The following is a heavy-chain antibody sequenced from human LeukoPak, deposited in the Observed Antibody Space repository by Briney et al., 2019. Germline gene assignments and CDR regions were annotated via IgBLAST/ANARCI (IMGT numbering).Heavy chain of an antibody. CDR1: GFTFSSYW. CDR2: INSDGSST. D-gene: IGHD1-14*01. Sequence: GGSLRLSCAAYGFTFSSYWMHWVRQAPGKGLVWVSRINSDGSSTSYAGSVKGRFTISRDNAKNTLSLQMNSLRAEDTAVYYCARVISEAQFDFDYWGQGTLVTVSS. CDR3: ARVISEAQFDFDY. V-gene: IGHV3-74*01. J-gene: IGHJ4*02.